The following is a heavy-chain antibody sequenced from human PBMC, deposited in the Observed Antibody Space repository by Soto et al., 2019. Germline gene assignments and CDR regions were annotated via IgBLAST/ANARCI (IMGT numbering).Heavy chain of an antibody. J-gene: IGHJ4*02. V-gene: IGHV5-51*04. CDR2: IYPGDSDT. D-gene: IGHD6-19*01. CDR1: GYRFSSYW. Sequence: GESLKISCMASGYRFSSYWIAWVRQMPGKGLEWMGMIYPGDSDTRYSPSFQGQVAISADKPISTAYLQWSSLKASDTAMYYCARADSNDWFYFDNWGQGILVTVSS. CDR3: ARADSNDWFYFDN.